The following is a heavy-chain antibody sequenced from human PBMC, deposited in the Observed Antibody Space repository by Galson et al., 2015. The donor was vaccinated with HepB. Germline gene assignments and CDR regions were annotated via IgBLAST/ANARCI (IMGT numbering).Heavy chain of an antibody. V-gene: IGHV3-30*04. Sequence: SLRLSCAASGFTFSSYSMHWVRQVPGKGLEWVSLISYDGRNKYYADSVKGRFTISRDNSKNTLYLHMNSLRDEDTAVYYCARDGQFLEWLGYFDFWGQGTLVTVSS. CDR2: ISYDGRNK. CDR3: ARDGQFLEWLGYFDF. D-gene: IGHD3-3*01. CDR1: GFTFSSYS. J-gene: IGHJ4*02.